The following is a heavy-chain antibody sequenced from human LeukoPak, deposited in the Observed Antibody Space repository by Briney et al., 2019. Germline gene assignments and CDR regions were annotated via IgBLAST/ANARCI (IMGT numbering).Heavy chain of an antibody. J-gene: IGHJ1*01. CDR3: AKDRHVAAAGTKAASEYFQH. D-gene: IGHD6-13*01. Sequence: PGGSLRLSCAASGFTFSSYAMSWGRQAPGKGLELVSAISGSGGGTYYSDSVKGRFTISRDNSKNTLYLQMNSLRAEDTAVYYCAKDRHVAAAGTKAASEYFQHWGQGTLVTVSS. V-gene: IGHV3-23*01. CDR2: ISGSGGGT. CDR1: GFTFSSYA.